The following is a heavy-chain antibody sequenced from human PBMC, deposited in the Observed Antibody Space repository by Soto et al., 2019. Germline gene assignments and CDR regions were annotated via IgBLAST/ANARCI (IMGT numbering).Heavy chain of an antibody. CDR3: ARSSGLGIDF. V-gene: IGHV3-33*01. Sequence: QVQLVESGGGVVQPGRSLRLSCAASGFTFNTHGMHWVLQAPCKGLERVAVIWYDESKKDYEDDVLGRFTSSRDNSRSALYLQMDSLRAEYTGVYYCARSSGLGIDFWGQGTLVTVSS. D-gene: IGHD6-19*01. CDR2: IWYDESKK. CDR1: GFTFNTHG. J-gene: IGHJ4*02.